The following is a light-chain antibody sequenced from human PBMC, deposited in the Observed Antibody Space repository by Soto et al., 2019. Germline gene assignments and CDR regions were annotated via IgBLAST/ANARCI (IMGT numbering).Light chain of an antibody. CDR3: QTSDSDGSYPEMR. CDR1: ALAKQY. Sequence: SYELTQSPSVSVSPGQTARITCNGDALAKQYAYWYQQKPGQAPVLVIFRDTERPSGIPERFSGSNSGTTVTLTISGVQAEDEADYYCQTSDSDGSYPEMRFGGGTQLTVL. J-gene: IGLJ2*01. CDR2: RDT. V-gene: IGLV3-25*03.